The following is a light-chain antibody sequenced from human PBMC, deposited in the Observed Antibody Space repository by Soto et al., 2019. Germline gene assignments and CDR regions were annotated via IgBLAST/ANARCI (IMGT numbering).Light chain of an antibody. CDR3: QQYYSYPPWT. CDR2: AAS. CDR1: QGISSY. V-gene: IGKV1-8*01. Sequence: AIRMTQSPSSLSASTGDRVTITCRASQGISSYLAWYQQKPGKAPKLLIYAASTLQSGVPSRFSGSASGTDFTLTISCLQSEDFATYYCQQYYSYPPWTFGQGTKVEIK. J-gene: IGKJ1*01.